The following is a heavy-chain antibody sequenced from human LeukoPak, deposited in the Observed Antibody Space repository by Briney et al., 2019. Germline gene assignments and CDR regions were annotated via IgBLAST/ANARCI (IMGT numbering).Heavy chain of an antibody. CDR1: GYTLTELS. CDR2: FDPEDGET. Sequence: ASVKVSCKVSGYTLTELSMHWVRQAPGKGLEWMGGFDPEDGETIYAQKFQGRVTMTEDTSTDTAYMELSSLRSEDTAVYYCAADRGRAVAGIYYYGMDVWGQGTTVTVSS. V-gene: IGHV1-24*01. J-gene: IGHJ6*02. CDR3: AADRGRAVAGIYYYGMDV. D-gene: IGHD6-19*01.